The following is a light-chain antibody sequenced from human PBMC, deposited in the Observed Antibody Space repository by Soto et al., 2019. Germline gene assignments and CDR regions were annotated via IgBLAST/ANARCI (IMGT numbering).Light chain of an antibody. V-gene: IGKV1-39*01. CDR1: QSIATY. CDR2: AAS. CDR3: QQSFSMPRT. Sequence: DIQMTQSPSSLSASVGDRDTITCRASQSIATYLNWYQQKPGKAPKLLIYAASSLQSGVPSRFSGSGSGTDFTLTISRQQPEDFSTYYCQQSFSMPRTFGQGTKVEI. J-gene: IGKJ1*01.